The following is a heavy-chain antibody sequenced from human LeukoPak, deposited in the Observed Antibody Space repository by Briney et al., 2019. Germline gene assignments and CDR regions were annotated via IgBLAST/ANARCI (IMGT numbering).Heavy chain of an antibody. J-gene: IGHJ4*02. Sequence: SETLSLTCTVSGGSISSYYWSWIRQPAGEGLEWIGRIYTSGSTNYNPSLKSRVTMSVDTSKNQFSLKLSSVTAADTAVYYCARDGGYSGYDYLAVGYYFGYWGQGTLVTVSS. CDR3: ARDGGYSGYDYLAVGYYFGY. CDR2: IYTSGST. CDR1: GGSISSYY. V-gene: IGHV4-4*07. D-gene: IGHD5-12*01.